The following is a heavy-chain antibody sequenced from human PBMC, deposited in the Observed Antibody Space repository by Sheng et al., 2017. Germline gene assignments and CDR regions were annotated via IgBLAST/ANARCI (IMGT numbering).Heavy chain of an antibody. V-gene: IGHV3-72*01. CDR2: TRNKANSYTT. CDR3: ARGLWFGESSPLGY. Sequence: EVQLVESGGGLVQPGGSLRLSCAASGFTFSDHYMDWVRQAPGKGLEWVGRTRNKANSYTTEYAASVKGRFTISRDDSKNSLYLQMNSLKTEDTAVYYCARGLWFGESSPLGYWGQGTLVTVSS. J-gene: IGHJ4*02. CDR1: GFTFSDHY. D-gene: IGHD3-10*01.